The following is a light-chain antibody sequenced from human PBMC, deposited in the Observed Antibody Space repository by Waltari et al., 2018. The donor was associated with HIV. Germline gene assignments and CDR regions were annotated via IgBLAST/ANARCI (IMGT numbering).Light chain of an antibody. CDR2: DED. CDR1: SSNIGNNY. V-gene: IGLV1-51*01. J-gene: IGLJ1*01. CDR3: GAWDSSLNTYV. Sequence: QSVLTQPPSVSAAPGQKVTLSCSGSSSNIGNNYVSWFQQLPGTAPKLLIYDEDKRSSGIPDRFSGSRSGTSATLGITGLQTGDEADYYCGAWDSSLNTYVFGPGTKVSVL.